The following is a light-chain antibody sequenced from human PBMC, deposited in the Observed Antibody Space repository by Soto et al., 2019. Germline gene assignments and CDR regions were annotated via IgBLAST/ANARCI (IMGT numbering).Light chain of an antibody. V-gene: IGKV3-15*01. J-gene: IGKJ1*01. CDR2: DAS. CDR3: QQYNDWPPWT. CDR1: QSVSSS. Sequence: EIVMTQSPATLSVSPGERATLSCRASQSVSSSLAWYQQKPGQAPRLLIYDASTRATGIPARFSGSGSGTAFTLTISSLQSEDFAVYYCQQYNDWPPWTFGQGTKVEIK.